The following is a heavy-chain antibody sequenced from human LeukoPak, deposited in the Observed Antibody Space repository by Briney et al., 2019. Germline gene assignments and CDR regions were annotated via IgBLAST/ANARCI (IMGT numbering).Heavy chain of an antibody. J-gene: IGHJ1*01. CDR3: AKTPDPTYSSGWFSRAEYFQH. Sequence: GGSLRLSCAASGFTFSIYAMSWVRQAPGKGLEWVSAISGSGGSTYYADSVKGRFTISRDNSKNTLYLQMNSLRAEDTAVYYCAKTPDPTYSSGWFSRAEYFQHWGQGTLVTVSS. D-gene: IGHD6-19*01. CDR2: ISGSGGST. CDR1: GFTFSIYA. V-gene: IGHV3-23*01.